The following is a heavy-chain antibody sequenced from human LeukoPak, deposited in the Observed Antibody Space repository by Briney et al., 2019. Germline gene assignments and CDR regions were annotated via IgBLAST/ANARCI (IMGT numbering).Heavy chain of an antibody. CDR3: AREFDYEGVDP. J-gene: IGHJ5*02. CDR1: GFTFSSYS. Sequence: GSLRLSCAASGFTFSSYSMNWVRQAPGKGLEWIGRIHTTGRTNYNPSLKSRVYISVDTSKNQFSLELSSLTAADTAVYYCAREFDYEGVDPWGQGTLVTVSS. D-gene: IGHD4-17*01. V-gene: IGHV4-4*08. CDR2: IHTTGRT.